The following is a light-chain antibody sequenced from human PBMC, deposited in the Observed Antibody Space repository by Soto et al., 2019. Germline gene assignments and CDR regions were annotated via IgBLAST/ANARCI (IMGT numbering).Light chain of an antibody. CDR2: ATS. J-gene: IGKJ2*03. CDR1: QSVSSNY. V-gene: IGKV3-20*01. CDR3: QQYGNSPRYS. Sequence: IVLTQSPATLSLSPGERATLSCRASQSVSSNYLAWYQQKPGQAPRLLIYATSSRATGIPDRFSGSGSGTDFTLTINRLEPEDFAVYYCQQYGNSPRYSFGQGTRLEIK.